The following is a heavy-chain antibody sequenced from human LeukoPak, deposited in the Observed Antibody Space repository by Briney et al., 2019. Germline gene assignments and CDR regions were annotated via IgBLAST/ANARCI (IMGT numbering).Heavy chain of an antibody. J-gene: IGHJ4*02. CDR1: GVSISSGGYS. Sequence: SQTLSLTCAVSGVSISSGGYSWSWIRQPPGKGLEWIGYIYHSGSTYYNPSLESRVTISLDRSKNQFSLKLSSVTAADTAVYYCSTSRDGYNYFDYWGQGTLVTVSS. V-gene: IGHV4-30-2*01. CDR3: STSRDGYNYFDY. D-gene: IGHD5-24*01. CDR2: IYHSGST.